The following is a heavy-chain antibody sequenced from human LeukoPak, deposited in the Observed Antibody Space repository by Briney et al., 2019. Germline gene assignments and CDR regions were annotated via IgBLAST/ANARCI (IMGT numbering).Heavy chain of an antibody. CDR2: INWNGDSR. V-gene: IGHV3-20*04. J-gene: IGHJ4*02. CDR3: ARGGYSRDY. D-gene: IGHD6-13*01. Sequence: PGGSLRLSWAASGFTFADYAMTWVRQAPGKGLEWVSIINWNGDSRGHAESVRGRFTISRDNAKNSLYLQMNSLRAEDTAVYFCARGGYSRDYWGQGTLVTVSS. CDR1: GFTFADYA.